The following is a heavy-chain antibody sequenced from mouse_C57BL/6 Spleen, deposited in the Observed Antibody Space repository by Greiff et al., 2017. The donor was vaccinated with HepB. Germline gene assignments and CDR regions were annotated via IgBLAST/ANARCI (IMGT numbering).Heavy chain of an antibody. Sequence: QVQLQQSGAELMKPGASVKLSCKATGYTFTGYWIEWVKQRPGHGLEWVGAILPGSGSTNYNEQFKGKAPFTAEPSSNTAYMQLSRLTTEDSAIYDCARRRGLAYWGQGTLVTVAA. CDR2: ILPGSGST. J-gene: IGHJ3*01. CDR3: ARRRGLAY. CDR1: GYTFTGYW. V-gene: IGHV1-9*01.